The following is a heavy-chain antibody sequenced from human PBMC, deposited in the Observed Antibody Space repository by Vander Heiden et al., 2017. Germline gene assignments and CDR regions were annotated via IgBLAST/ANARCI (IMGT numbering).Heavy chain of an antibody. V-gene: IGHV4-39*01. D-gene: IGHD3-16*01. CDR3: ASQRYDAEIFYLMYFDY. J-gene: IGHJ4*02. Sequence: QLQLLESGPGLVKPSETLSLTCSVSGDSMRRSDYYWAWLRQSPGKGLEWIASVYYSVNTVYNPSLKSRATISADTSKNKFSLSLKSVTAADTAVYYCASQRYDAEIFYLMYFDYWGQGSLVSVSS. CDR1: GDSMRRSDYY. CDR2: VYYSVNT.